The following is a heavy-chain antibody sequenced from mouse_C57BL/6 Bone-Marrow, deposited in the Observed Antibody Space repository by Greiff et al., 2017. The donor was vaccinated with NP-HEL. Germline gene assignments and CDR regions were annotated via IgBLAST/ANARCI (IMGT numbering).Heavy chain of an antibody. CDR2: IHPNSGST. CDR3: ARRGDYGSNFGV. Sequence: QVQLQQPGAELVKPGASVKLSCKASGYTFTSYWMHWVKQRPGQGLEWIGMIHPNSGSTNYNEKFKSKATLTVDKSSSTAYMQLSSLTSEDSAVYYCARRGDYGSNFGVWGTGTTVTVSS. CDR1: GYTFTSYW. V-gene: IGHV1-64*01. D-gene: IGHD1-1*01. J-gene: IGHJ1*03.